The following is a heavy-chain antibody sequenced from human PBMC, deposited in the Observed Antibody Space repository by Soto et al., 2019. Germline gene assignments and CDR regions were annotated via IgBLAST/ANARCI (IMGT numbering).Heavy chain of an antibody. J-gene: IGHJ5*02. Sequence: QVQLQESGPGLVKPSQTLSLTCTVSGGSISSGGNYWSWIRQHPGKGLEWIGYIYYSGSTYYKPSLKSRVTISVDTSKNQFSLKLSSVTAAATAVYYCARDVGTTSNWFDPWGQGTLVTVSS. CDR2: IYYSGST. V-gene: IGHV4-31*03. CDR3: ARDVGTTSNWFDP. D-gene: IGHD1-26*01. CDR1: GGSISSGGNY.